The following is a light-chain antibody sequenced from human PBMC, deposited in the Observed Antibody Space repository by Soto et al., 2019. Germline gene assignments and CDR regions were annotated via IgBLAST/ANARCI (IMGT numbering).Light chain of an antibody. Sequence: DIVLTQSPASLTVSLGERATINCRSSQRVLKSSTNKNCVAWYQHKPGRPPKLLINWASTRESGVPARFSGSGSGTDFTLTISSLQAEDVAVYYCQQYSTPPFTFGPGTTVEIK. CDR2: WAS. J-gene: IGKJ3*01. CDR3: QQYSTPPFT. V-gene: IGKV4-1*01. CDR1: QRVLKSSTNKNC.